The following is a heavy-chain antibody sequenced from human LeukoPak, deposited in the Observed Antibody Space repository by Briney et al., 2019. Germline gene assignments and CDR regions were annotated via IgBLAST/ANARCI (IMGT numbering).Heavy chain of an antibody. CDR3: APIFGVVSNFDY. Sequence: SETLSLTCAVSGGSISSSNWWSWVRQPPGKGLEWIGEIYHSGSTNYNPSLKSRVTISVDKSKNQFSLKLSSVTAADTAVYYCAPIFGVVSNFDYWGQGTLVTVSS. D-gene: IGHD3-3*01. V-gene: IGHV4-4*02. J-gene: IGHJ4*02. CDR2: IYHSGST. CDR1: GGSISSSNW.